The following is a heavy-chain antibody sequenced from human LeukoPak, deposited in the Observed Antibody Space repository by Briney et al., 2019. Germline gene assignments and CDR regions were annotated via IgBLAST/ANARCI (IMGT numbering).Heavy chain of an antibody. D-gene: IGHD6-25*01. Sequence: GGSLRLSCAASGFTFDDYAMHWVRQAPGKGLEWVSGIRWNSDTKAYADSVKGRFTISRDNAKNSLYLEMNSLRPEDTALYYCAKSRLMTLSYWYFDLWGRGTLVTVSS. V-gene: IGHV3-9*01. CDR1: GFTFDDYA. CDR2: IRWNSDTK. J-gene: IGHJ2*01. CDR3: AKSRLMTLSYWYFDL.